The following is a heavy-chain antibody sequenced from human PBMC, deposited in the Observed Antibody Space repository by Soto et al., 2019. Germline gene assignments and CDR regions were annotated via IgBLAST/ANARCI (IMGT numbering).Heavy chain of an antibody. D-gene: IGHD2-21*02. CDR2: IWYDGSNK. CDR3: ARIMCGGDCYDFDY. V-gene: IGHV3-33*01. Sequence: QVQLVESGGGVVQPGRSLRLSCAASGFTFSSYGMHWVRQAPGKGLEWVAVIWYDGSNKYYADSVKGRFTISRDNSKNTLDLQMNSLRAEDPAVYYCARIMCGGDCYDFDYWGQGTLVTVSS. CDR1: GFTFSSYG. J-gene: IGHJ4*02.